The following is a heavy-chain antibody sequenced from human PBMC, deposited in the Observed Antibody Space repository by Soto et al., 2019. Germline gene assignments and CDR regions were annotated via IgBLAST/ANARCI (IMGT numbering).Heavy chain of an antibody. J-gene: IGHJ4*02. Sequence: LRLSCAASGFTFRSHAMHWVRQAPGKGLEWVAVMSFDGNNKYYADSVEGRFTISRDNSKNTLYLQMNSLRVEDTAVYYCARDRGLDYGDFPDYWGQGTLVTVSS. CDR1: GFTFRSHA. V-gene: IGHV3-30-3*01. CDR2: MSFDGNNK. D-gene: IGHD4-17*01. CDR3: ARDRGLDYGDFPDY.